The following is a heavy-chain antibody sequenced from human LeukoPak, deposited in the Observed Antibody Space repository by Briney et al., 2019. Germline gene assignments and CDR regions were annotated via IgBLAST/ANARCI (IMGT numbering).Heavy chain of an antibody. CDR1: GYTLTELS. D-gene: IGHD3-22*01. CDR3: ATAVRYYDSSGYYLDY. J-gene: IGHJ4*02. V-gene: IGHV1-24*01. Sequence: ASVKVSCKVSGYTLTELSMHWVRQAPGKGLEWMGGFDPEDGETIYAQKFQGRVTMTEDASTDTAYMELSSLRSEDTAVYYCATAVRYYDSSGYYLDYWGQGTLVTVSS. CDR2: FDPEDGET.